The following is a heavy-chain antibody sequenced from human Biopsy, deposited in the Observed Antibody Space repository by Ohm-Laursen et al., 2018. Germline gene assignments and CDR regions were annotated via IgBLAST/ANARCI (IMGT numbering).Heavy chain of an antibody. J-gene: IGHJ1*01. Sequence: SSVKASCKVPGGTFSNYGVNWVRQAPGQGLGWLGGNIPILGTGNYAQKFQDRVTVAADTSTSTATMELRSLRSDDKSVYYRATKLTGYFHHWGQGTLVIVSS. D-gene: IGHD3-9*01. CDR1: GGTFSNYG. V-gene: IGHV1-69*06. CDR3: ATKLTGYFHH. CDR2: NIPILGTG.